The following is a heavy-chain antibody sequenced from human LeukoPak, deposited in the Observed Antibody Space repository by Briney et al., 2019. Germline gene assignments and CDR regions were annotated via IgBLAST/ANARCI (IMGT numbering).Heavy chain of an antibody. D-gene: IGHD2-2*01. CDR3: ARDVPAAAGNWFDP. Sequence: SETLSLTCTVSGGSISSYYWSWIRQPPGKGLEWIGYIYYSGSTNYNPSLKSRVTISVDTSKNQFSLKLSAVTAADTAVYCCARDVPAAAGNWFDPWGQGTLVTVSS. J-gene: IGHJ5*02. V-gene: IGHV4-59*01. CDR2: IYYSGST. CDR1: GGSISSYY.